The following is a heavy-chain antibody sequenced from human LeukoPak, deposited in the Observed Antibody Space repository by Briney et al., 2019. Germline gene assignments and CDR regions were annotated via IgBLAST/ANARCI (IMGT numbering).Heavy chain of an antibody. D-gene: IGHD5-12*01. CDR1: GFTFSSYS. CDR3: ARVKYSGYEIDY. Sequence: KPGGSLRLSCAASGFTFSSYSMNWVRQAPGKGLEWIGEINHSGSTNYNPSLKSRVTISVDTSKNQFSLKLSSVTAADTAVYYCARVKYSGYEIDYWGQGTLVTVSS. V-gene: IGHV4-34*01. J-gene: IGHJ4*02. CDR2: INHSGST.